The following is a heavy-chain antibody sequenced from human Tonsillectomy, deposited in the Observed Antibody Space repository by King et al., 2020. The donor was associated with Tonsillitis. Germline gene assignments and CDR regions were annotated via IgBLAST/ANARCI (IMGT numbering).Heavy chain of an antibody. Sequence: QLQESGPGLVKPSETLSLTCTVSGGPISSYYWSWIRQPAGRGLEGIGGIHTMGVTNYNPPPKSRATMSVDTSKNQFSLKLSSVTAADTAVYYCARGGGPVSYFDYWGQGTLVTVSS. D-gene: IGHD3-10*01. J-gene: IGHJ4*02. CDR3: ARGGGPVSYFDY. CDR2: IHTMGVT. CDR1: GGPISSYY. V-gene: IGHV4-4*07.